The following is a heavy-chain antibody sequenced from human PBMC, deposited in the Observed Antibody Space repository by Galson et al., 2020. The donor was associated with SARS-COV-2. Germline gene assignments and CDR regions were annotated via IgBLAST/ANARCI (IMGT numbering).Heavy chain of an antibody. CDR2: INHSGST. D-gene: IGHD6-6*01. Sequence: SQTLSLTCAVYGGSFSGYYWSWIRQPPGKGLEWIGEINHSGSTNYNPSLKSRVTISVDTSKNQFSLKLSSVTAADTAVYYCARGGGIAAQRGYYYMDVWGKGTTVTVSS. V-gene: IGHV4-34*01. CDR3: ARGGGIAAQRGYYYMDV. CDR1: GGSFSGYY. J-gene: IGHJ6*03.